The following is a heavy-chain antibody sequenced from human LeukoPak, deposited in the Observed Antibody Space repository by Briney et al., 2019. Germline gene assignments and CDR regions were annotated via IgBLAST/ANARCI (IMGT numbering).Heavy chain of an antibody. CDR3: ARLGHVWGSYRYFDY. CDR1: GFTFSSYA. Sequence: GGSLRLSCAASGFTFSSYAMHWVRQAPGKGLEWVSVIYSGGSTYYADSVKGRFTISRDNSKNTLYLQMNSLRAEDTAVYYCARLGHVWGSYRYFDYWGQGTLVTVSS. V-gene: IGHV3-53*01. D-gene: IGHD3-16*02. CDR2: IYSGGST. J-gene: IGHJ4*02.